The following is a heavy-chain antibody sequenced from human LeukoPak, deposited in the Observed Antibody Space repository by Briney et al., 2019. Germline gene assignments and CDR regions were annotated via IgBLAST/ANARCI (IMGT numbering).Heavy chain of an antibody. CDR3: TRARFVVVPYDY. D-gene: IGHD2-21*01. V-gene: IGHV3-7*01. CDR1: GFTFSSYW. J-gene: IGHJ4*02. Sequence: PGGSLRLSCAASGFTFSSYWMSWVRQAPGKGQGWVANIKQDGSEQYYVDSVKGRFTISRDNAKNPLYLQMSSLRAEDTAVYYCTRARFVVVPYDYWGQGALVTVSS. CDR2: IKQDGSEQ.